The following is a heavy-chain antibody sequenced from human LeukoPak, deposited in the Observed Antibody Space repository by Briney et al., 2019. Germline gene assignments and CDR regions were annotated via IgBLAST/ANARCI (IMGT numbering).Heavy chain of an antibody. J-gene: IGHJ4*02. V-gene: IGHV3-21*01. Sequence: PGGSLRLSCAASGFTFSNYNMNWVRRAPGKGLEWVSSISSSSSYIYYADSVKGRFTISRDNANISLYLQMNSLRAEDTTVYYCARGDSGGMDYWGQGTLVTVSS. CDR1: GFTFSNYN. CDR3: ARGDSGGMDY. D-gene: IGHD3-16*01. CDR2: ISSSSSYI.